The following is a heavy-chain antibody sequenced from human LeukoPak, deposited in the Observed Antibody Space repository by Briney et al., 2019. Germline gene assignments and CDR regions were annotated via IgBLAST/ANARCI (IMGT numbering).Heavy chain of an antibody. Sequence: GGSLRLSCAASGFTFSSYWMHWVRQAPGKGLVWVPRINSDGSSTSSADSVKCRFTISRDNAKNTLYLQMNSLRAEDTAVYYCARGNVVSPPDYWGQGTLVTVSS. V-gene: IGHV3-74*01. J-gene: IGHJ4*02. CDR3: ARGNVVSPPDY. CDR2: INSDGSST. CDR1: GFTFSSYW. D-gene: IGHD2-8*01.